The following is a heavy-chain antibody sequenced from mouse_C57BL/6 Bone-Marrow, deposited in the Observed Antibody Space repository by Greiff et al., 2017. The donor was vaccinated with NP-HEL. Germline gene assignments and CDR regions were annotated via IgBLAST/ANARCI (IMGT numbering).Heavy chain of an antibody. Sequence: EVQLQQSGAELVKPGASVKLSCTASGFNIKDYYMHWVKQRTEQGLEWIGRIDPEDGETKYAPKFPGKATITADTSSNTAYLQLSSLTSEDTAVYYCARNYYGGDYYWGQGTTLTVSS. J-gene: IGHJ2*01. D-gene: IGHD1-1*01. CDR3: ARNYYGGDYY. V-gene: IGHV14-2*01. CDR1: GFNIKDYY. CDR2: IDPEDGET.